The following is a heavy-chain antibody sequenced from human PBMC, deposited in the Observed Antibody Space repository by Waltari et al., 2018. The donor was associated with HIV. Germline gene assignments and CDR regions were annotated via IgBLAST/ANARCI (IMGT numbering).Heavy chain of an antibody. Sequence: EVQLVESGGGLVQPGRSLRLSCAASGFIFNDFAMHWVRQAPGKGLGGVSGISWNSNSAGYADSVKGRFTISRDNAKNSLYLQMNSLRAEDTALYYCVKGGGGTWYTEAFAWRSFWGQGTLVTVSS. CDR1: GFIFNDFA. CDR3: VKGGGGTWYTEAFAWRSF. D-gene: IGHD6-13*01. V-gene: IGHV3-9*01. J-gene: IGHJ4*02. CDR2: ISWNSNSA.